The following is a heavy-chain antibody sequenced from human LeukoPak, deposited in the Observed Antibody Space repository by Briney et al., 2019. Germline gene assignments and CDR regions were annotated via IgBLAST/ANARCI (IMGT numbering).Heavy chain of an antibody. CDR2: IYYSGST. V-gene: IGHV4-59*01. D-gene: IGHD3-22*01. CDR3: ASVLLRDYYDSSGYYGT. Sequence: PSETLSLTCTVSGGSISSYYWSWIRQPPGKGLEWIGYIYYSGSTNYNPSLKSRVTISVDTSKNQFSLKLSSVTAADTAVYYCASVLLRDYYDSSGYYGTWGQGTLVTVSS. CDR1: GGSISSYY. J-gene: IGHJ5*02.